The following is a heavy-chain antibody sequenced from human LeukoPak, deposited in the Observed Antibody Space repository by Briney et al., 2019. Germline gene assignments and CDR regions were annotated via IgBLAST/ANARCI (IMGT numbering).Heavy chain of an antibody. CDR2: IIPVFGTT. V-gene: IGHV1-69*06. Sequence: GASVKVSCKASGGTFSSYAVSWVPQTPGQGLEWLGGIIPVFGTTTYAQKFQDKVTMTADKSTNTAYLQISSLTSDDTAVYYCARCSPGDSSNFYAVLQYWGQGTQVTVST. CDR3: ARCSPGDSSNFYAVLQY. D-gene: IGHD3-22*01. J-gene: IGHJ4*02. CDR1: GGTFSSYA.